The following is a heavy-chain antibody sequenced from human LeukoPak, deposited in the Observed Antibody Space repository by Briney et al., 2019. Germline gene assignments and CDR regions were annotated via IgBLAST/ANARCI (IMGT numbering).Heavy chain of an antibody. Sequence: GGSLRLSCAASGFTFSSYSMSWVRQAPGKGLEWVSSISSSSSYIYYADSLKGRFTGSGDNAKNPLYLQMNSLRAADTAVYYCTRARAVASFYGFDPWGQGTLVTVSS. CDR1: GFTFSSYS. CDR3: TRARAVASFYGFDP. CDR2: ISSSSSYI. J-gene: IGHJ5*02. D-gene: IGHD6-19*01. V-gene: IGHV3-21*01.